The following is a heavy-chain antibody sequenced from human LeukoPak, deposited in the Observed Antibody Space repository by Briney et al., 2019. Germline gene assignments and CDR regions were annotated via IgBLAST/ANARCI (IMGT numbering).Heavy chain of an antibody. Sequence: GGSLRLSCAGSGFDFSSYVIHWVRQAPGKGLEWVAVISSNEYEKEYADSVKGRFTVSRDNSNNTVYLQMHSLSAEDTSRYYCARGNLYTAATIENYWGQGTLATVSS. D-gene: IGHD3-16*01. V-gene: IGHV3-30-3*01. CDR3: ARGNLYTAATIENY. J-gene: IGHJ4*02. CDR1: GFDFSSYV. CDR2: ISSNEYEK.